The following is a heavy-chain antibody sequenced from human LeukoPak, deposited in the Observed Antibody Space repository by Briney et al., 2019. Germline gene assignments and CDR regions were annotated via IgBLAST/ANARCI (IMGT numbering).Heavy chain of an antibody. J-gene: IGHJ4*02. CDR2: IKSKTDGGTT. CDR3: TTRGDYGPYYFDY. CDR1: GFTFGNAW. Sequence: GGSLRLSCAASGFTFGNAWMSWVRQAPGKGLEWVGRIKSKTDGGTTDYAAPVKGRFTISRDDSKNTLYLQMNSLKTEDTAVYYCTTRGDYGPYYFDYWGQGTLVTVSS. D-gene: IGHD4-17*01. V-gene: IGHV3-15*01.